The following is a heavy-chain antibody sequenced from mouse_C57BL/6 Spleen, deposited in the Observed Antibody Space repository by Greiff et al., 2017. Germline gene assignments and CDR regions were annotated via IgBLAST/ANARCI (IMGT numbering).Heavy chain of an antibody. J-gene: IGHJ2*01. CDR2: IYPGDGDT. Sequence: VQLQQSGPELVKPGASVKISCKASGYAFSSSWMNWVKQRPGKGLEWIGRIYPGDGDTNYNGKFKGKATLTADKSSSTAYMQLSSLTSEDSAVYFCARTNWDEDYFDYWGQGTTLTVSS. CDR3: ARTNWDEDYFDY. V-gene: IGHV1-82*01. CDR1: GYAFSSSW. D-gene: IGHD4-1*01.